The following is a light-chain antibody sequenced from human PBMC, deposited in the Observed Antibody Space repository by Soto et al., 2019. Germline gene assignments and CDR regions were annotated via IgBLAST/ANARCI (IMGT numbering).Light chain of an antibody. CDR1: QSVSDT. J-gene: IGKJ1*01. Sequence: EILLTQSPGTLSLSPGERATLSCRASQSVSDTLAWYQQKPGQAPRPLIYGASRRASGVPARFSGSGSGTDFTLTISSLQSEDFAVYYCQQYDNWPWTFGQGTKVDIK. CDR3: QQYDNWPWT. CDR2: GAS. V-gene: IGKV3-15*01.